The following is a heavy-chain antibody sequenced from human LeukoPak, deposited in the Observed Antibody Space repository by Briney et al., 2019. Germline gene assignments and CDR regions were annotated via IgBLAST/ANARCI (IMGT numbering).Heavy chain of an antibody. Sequence: GGSLRLSCAASGFTFSSYAMSWVRQAPGKGLEWVANIRHDGSEKYYLDSVKGRFAISRDNAKNSLSLQMNSLRAEDTAVYFCARDSGWAHYYMDVWGKGTTVTVSS. CDR3: ARDSGWAHYYMDV. CDR2: IRHDGSEK. V-gene: IGHV3-7*01. J-gene: IGHJ6*03. CDR1: GFTFSSYA. D-gene: IGHD6-19*01.